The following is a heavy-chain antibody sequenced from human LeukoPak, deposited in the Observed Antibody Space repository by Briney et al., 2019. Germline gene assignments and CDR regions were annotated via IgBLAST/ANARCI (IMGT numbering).Heavy chain of an antibody. CDR1: GYTFTGYH. CDR3: ARGYCGGDCYDAFDI. V-gene: IGHV1-2*02. J-gene: IGHJ3*02. D-gene: IGHD2-21*02. CDR2: INPDSGGT. Sequence: ASVKVSCRASGYTFTGYHMHWVRQAPGQGLEWMGWINPDSGGTNYAQKFQGRVTMTRDTSISTAYMELSRLRSDDTAVYYCARGYCGGDCYDAFDIWGQGTMVTVSS.